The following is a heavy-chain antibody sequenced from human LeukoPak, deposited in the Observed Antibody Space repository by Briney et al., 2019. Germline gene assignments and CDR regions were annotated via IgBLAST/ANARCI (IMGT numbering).Heavy chain of an antibody. V-gene: IGHV1-46*01. Sequence: ASVTVSFTASGYTFTSYYMHWVRQAPGQGLEWMGIINPSGGSTSYAQKFQGRVTMTRDTSTSTVYMELSSLRSEDTAVYYCARRSGYYDILTGFWYAFDIWGQGTMVTVSS. J-gene: IGHJ3*02. CDR1: GYTFTSYY. CDR2: INPSGGST. CDR3: ARRSGYYDILTGFWYAFDI. D-gene: IGHD3-9*01.